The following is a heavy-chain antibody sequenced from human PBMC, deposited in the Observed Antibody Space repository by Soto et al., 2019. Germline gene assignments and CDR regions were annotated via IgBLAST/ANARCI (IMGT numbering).Heavy chain of an antibody. Sequence: GGSLRLSCAASGFPVSSNYMSWVRQAPGKGLEWVSVIYSGGSTYYADSVKGRFTISRDNSKNTLYLQMNSLRAEDTAVYYCARDRYDSNYYYYYMDVWGKGTTVTVSS. CDR3: ARDRYDSNYYYYYMDV. D-gene: IGHD5-12*01. J-gene: IGHJ6*03. CDR2: IYSGGST. CDR1: GFPVSSNY. V-gene: IGHV3-66*01.